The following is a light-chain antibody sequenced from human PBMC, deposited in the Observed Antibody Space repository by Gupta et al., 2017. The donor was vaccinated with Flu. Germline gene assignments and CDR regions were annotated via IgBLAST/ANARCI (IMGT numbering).Light chain of an antibody. V-gene: IGKV1-39*01. Sequence: GDRVTITCRASQTIATYLNWYQQKPGQAPRLLVHPASTLQSGVPPRFSGSGSATDFTRRRGTLQPDDFATYYCQQTYSYPLTFGGGTKVEI. CDR3: QQTYSYPLT. J-gene: IGKJ4*01. CDR1: QTIATY. CDR2: PAS.